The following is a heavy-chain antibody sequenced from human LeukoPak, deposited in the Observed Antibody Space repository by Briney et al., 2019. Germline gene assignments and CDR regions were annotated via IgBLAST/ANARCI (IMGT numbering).Heavy chain of an antibody. J-gene: IGHJ4*02. CDR1: GFTFSNYA. Sequence: GRSLRLSCAASGFTFSNYAMHWVRQAPGKGLEWVAIISYDGSNKYYTDSVKGRFTISRDNVKNTLYLQMNSLRAEDTAMYYCARGGDYYYDSSGYYSPVDYWGQGTLVTVSS. D-gene: IGHD3-22*01. CDR2: ISYDGSNK. CDR3: ARGGDYYYDSSGYYSPVDY. V-gene: IGHV3-30*04.